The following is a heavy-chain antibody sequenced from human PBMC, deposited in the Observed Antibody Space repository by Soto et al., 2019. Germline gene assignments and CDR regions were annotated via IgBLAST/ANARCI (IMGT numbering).Heavy chain of an antibody. J-gene: IGHJ4*02. V-gene: IGHV2-5*02. D-gene: IGHD3-16*01. CDR1: GFSLSTSGVG. CDR3: AHRDYDSCRRSFDY. CDR2: IFWDDDK. Sequence: QITLKESGPTLVKPTQTLTLTCTFSGFSLSTSGVGVGWIRQPPGKALEWLALIFWDDDKRYSPSLKSRLTITKDTSKKQVVLTMTNMDPVDTATYYCAHRDYDSCRRSFDYWGQGTLVTVSS.